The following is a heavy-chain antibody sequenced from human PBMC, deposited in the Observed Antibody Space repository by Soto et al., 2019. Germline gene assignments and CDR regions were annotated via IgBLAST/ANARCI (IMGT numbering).Heavy chain of an antibody. CDR3: ARDSLAFFDS. D-gene: IGHD5-12*01. J-gene: IGHJ4*02. CDR1: DGSVSSGSYY. CDR2: IYSSGST. V-gene: IGHV4-61*01. Sequence: SETMSLTCTVSDGSVSSGSYYWTWIRQPPGKGLEWIGYIYSSGSTLYNPSLKSRVIISVDTSMNQFSLKLSSVTAADTAVYYCARDSLAFFDSWGQGTLVTVSS.